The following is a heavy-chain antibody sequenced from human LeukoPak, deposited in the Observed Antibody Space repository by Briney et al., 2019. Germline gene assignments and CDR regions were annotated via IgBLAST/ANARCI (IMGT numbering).Heavy chain of an antibody. CDR2: INHSGST. V-gene: IGHV4-34*01. CDR3: ARVRGGTGTRAYNWFDP. Sequence: SETLSLTCAVYGGPFSGYYWSWIRQPPGKGLEWIGEINHSGSTNYNPSLKSRATISVDTSKNQFSLKLSSVSAADTAVYYCARVRGGTGTRAYNWFDPWGQGTLVTVSS. CDR1: GGPFSGYY. J-gene: IGHJ5*02. D-gene: IGHD1-7*01.